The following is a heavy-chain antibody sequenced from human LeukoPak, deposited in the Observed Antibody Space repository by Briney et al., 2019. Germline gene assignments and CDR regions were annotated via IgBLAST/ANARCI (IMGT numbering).Heavy chain of an antibody. CDR3: ARDLLIFPCSCCHFDY. J-gene: IGHJ4*02. Sequence: GGSLRLSCAASGFTFSSYGMHWVRQAPGKGLEWVAVIWYDGSNKYYADSVKGRFTISRDNSKNTLYLQMNSLRAEDTAVYYCARDLLIFPCSCCHFDYWGQGTLVTVSS. CDR1: GFTFSSYG. V-gene: IGHV3-33*01. CDR2: IWYDGSNK. D-gene: IGHD2-15*01.